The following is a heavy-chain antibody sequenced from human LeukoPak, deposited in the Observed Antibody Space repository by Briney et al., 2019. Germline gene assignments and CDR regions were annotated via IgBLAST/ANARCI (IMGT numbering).Heavy chain of an antibody. CDR3: ARDNRGYSGYHFDH. D-gene: IGHD5-12*01. Sequence: GGSLRLSCAASGFTFSSYTFHWVRQAPGRGLEWVAVQDGNNKYYTDSVKGRFTISRDNSKNTLYLQMNSLRAEDTAVYYCARDNRGYSGYHFDHWGQGTLVTVSS. CDR1: GFTFSSYT. J-gene: IGHJ4*02. V-gene: IGHV3-30-3*01. CDR2: QDGNNK.